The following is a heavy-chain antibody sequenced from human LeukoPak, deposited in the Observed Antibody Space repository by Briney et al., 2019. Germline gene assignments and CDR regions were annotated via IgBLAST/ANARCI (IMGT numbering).Heavy chain of an antibody. V-gene: IGHV1-46*01. Sequence: ASVKVSCKASGYTFTSYYMHWVRQAPGQGLEWMGIINPSGGSTSYAQKFQGRVTMTRDTSTSTVYMELSSLRSEDTAVYYCARGRTRDRITIFGVVILRVNWFDPWGQGTLVTVSS. J-gene: IGHJ5*02. CDR2: INPSGGST. CDR3: ARGRTRDRITIFGVVILRVNWFDP. CDR1: GYTFTSYY. D-gene: IGHD3-3*01.